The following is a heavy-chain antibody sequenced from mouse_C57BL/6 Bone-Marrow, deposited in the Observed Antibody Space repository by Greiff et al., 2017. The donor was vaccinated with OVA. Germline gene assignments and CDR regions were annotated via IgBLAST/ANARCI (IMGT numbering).Heavy chain of an antibody. J-gene: IGHJ2*01. CDR2: ISSGGDYI. D-gene: IGHD1-1*01. CDR3: TRDLYGSSLYFDY. V-gene: IGHV5-9-1*02. CDR1: GFTFSSYA. Sequence: VQLKESGEGLVKPGGSLKLSCAASGFTFSSYAMSWVRQTPEKRLEWVAYISSGGDYIYYADTVKGRFTISRDNARNTLYLQMSSLKSEDTAMYYCTRDLYGSSLYFDYWGQGTTLTVSS.